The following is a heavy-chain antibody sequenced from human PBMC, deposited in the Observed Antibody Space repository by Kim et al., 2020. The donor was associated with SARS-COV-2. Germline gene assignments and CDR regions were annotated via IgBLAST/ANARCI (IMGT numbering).Heavy chain of an antibody. D-gene: IGHD3-10*01. CDR1: GFIFSDYY. CDR3: ARVPFGDLSAYYFDL. CDR2: ISSSGSYV. V-gene: IGHV3-11*01. J-gene: IGHJ4*02. Sequence: GGSLRLSCAASGFIFSDYYMTWIRQAPGKGLEWVSYISSSGSYVNYADSVKGRFTISRDNAKNSLYLQMSSLRAEDTALYYCARVPFGDLSAYYFDLWGQGNLLTVSS.